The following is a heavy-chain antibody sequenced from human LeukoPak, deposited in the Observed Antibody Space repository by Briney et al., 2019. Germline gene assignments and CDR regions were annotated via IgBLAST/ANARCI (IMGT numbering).Heavy chain of an antibody. CDR1: GFTFSSYS. D-gene: IGHD3-10*01. Sequence: GGSLRLSCAASGFTFSSYSMNWVRQAPAKGREWVSSISSSSSYIYYADSVKVRFTISRDNSKNTLYLQMNSLIAAEMAVYDCSRVGAYGSGDYWGQGTLVTASS. CDR3: SRVGAYGSGDY. J-gene: IGHJ4*02. V-gene: IGHV3-21*01. CDR2: ISSSSSYI.